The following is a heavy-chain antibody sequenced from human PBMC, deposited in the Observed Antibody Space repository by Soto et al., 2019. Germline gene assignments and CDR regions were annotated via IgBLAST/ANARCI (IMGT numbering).Heavy chain of an antibody. CDR3: VKEYCTGGTCFDAFDL. Sequence: EAELVESGGGLVQPGGSLTLSCAASGFIFSDYEVEWVRQAPGRGQEWISYISDGGTTIYYAASVKGRFTISRDDAKKSLYLHMNNLRVDDTAIYFCVKEYCTGGTCFDAFDLWGQGTVVTVSS. CDR1: GFIFSDYE. V-gene: IGHV3-48*03. J-gene: IGHJ3*01. D-gene: IGHD2-8*02. CDR2: ISDGGTTI.